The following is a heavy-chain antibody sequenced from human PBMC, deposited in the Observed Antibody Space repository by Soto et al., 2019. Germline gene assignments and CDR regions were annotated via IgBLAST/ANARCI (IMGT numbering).Heavy chain of an antibody. CDR2: MSYSGST. V-gene: IGHV4-39*01. CDR3: PRHRVPSVYDPIPGCFDS. CDR1: GGSISSSSSY. Sequence: QLQLQESGPGLVKPSETLSLTCTVSGGSISSSSSYWGWIRQPPGKGLEWIGSMSYSGSTYHNPSLKSRVTLSVDTTQTQSSLTLTSLTAAATAVSSCPRHRVPSVYDPIPGCFDSWGQGILVTASS. D-gene: IGHD5-12*01. J-gene: IGHJ4*02.